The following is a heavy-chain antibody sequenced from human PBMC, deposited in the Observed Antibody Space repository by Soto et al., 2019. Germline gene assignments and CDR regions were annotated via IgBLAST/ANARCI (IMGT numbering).Heavy chain of an antibody. V-gene: IGHV1-69*01. J-gene: IGHJ4*02. CDR3: ARGQVWGSYRLYYFAY. D-gene: IGHD3-16*02. CDR2: INPIFGTA. CDR1: GGTFSSYA. Sequence: QVQLVQSGAEVKKPGSSVKVSCKASGGTFSSYAISWVRQAPGQGLEWMGGINPIFGTANYAQKFQGRVTITADESTSTAYMELSSLRSEDTAVYYCARGQVWGSYRLYYFAYWGQGTLVTVSS.